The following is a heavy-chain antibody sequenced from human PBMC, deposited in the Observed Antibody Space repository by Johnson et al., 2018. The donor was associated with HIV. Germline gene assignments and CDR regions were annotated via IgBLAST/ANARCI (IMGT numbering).Heavy chain of an antibody. CDR3: ARGREDS. Sequence: QVQLVESGGGLVQPGGSLRLSCAASGFTFSSYGMHWVRQAPGKGLEWVAFIRYDGSNKYYADSVKGRFTISRDNGKSSLSLQMHTLRADDTGVYFCARGREDSWGQGTMVTVSS. J-gene: IGHJ3*01. V-gene: IGHV3-30*02. CDR2: IRYDGSNK. D-gene: IGHD1-26*01. CDR1: GFTFSSYG.